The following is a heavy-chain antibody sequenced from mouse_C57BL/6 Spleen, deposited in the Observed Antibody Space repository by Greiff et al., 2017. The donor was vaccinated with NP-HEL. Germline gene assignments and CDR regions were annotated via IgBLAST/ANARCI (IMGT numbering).Heavy chain of an antibody. Sequence: EVKLQESGGGLVQPGGSLSLSCAASGFTFTDYYMSWVRQPPGKALEWLGFIRNKANGYTTEYSASVKGRFTISRDNSQSILYLQMNALRAEDSATYYCARSPPYSNYAMDDWGQGTSVTVSS. J-gene: IGHJ4*01. D-gene: IGHD2-5*01. CDR2: IRNKANGYTT. V-gene: IGHV7-3*01. CDR1: GFTFTDYY. CDR3: ARSPPYSNYAMDD.